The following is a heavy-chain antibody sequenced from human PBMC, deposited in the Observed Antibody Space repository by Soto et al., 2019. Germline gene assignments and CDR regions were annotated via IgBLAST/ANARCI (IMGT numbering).Heavy chain of an antibody. J-gene: IGHJ6*02. D-gene: IGHD2-15*01. Sequence: QLQLQESGPGLVKPSETLSLTCTVSGGSISSSSYYWGWIRQPPGKGLEWIGSIYYSGSTYYNPSLKSRVTISVDTSKNQFSLKLSSVTAADTAVYYCASLSLPNYYYYYGMDVWGQGTTVTVSS. V-gene: IGHV4-39*01. CDR3: ASLSLPNYYYYYGMDV. CDR2: IYYSGST. CDR1: GGSISSSSYY.